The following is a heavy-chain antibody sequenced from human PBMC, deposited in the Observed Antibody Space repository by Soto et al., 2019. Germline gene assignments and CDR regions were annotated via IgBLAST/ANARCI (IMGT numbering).Heavy chain of an antibody. CDR3: ARQRTTVVTQAYFDH. V-gene: IGHV4-39*01. D-gene: IGHD2-21*02. CDR1: GESISSSSYY. CDR2: IYYSGRT. Sequence: SETLSLTCIVPGESISSSSYYWGWIRQPPGKGLEWIGSIYYSGRTYYNPSFKSRVTISIDTSKNQFSLKLSSVTATDTAVYYCARQRTTVVTQAYFDHWGQGALVTVSS. J-gene: IGHJ4*02.